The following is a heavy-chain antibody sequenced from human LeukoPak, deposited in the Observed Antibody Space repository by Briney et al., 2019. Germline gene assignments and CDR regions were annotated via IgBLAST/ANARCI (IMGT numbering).Heavy chain of an antibody. CDR1: GFTFRKYW. CDR3: ARGLYYDILTGYQGAFDI. D-gene: IGHD3-9*01. Sequence: GGSLRLSCTASGFTFRKYWLHWVRQAPGKGLVWVSRINPDDGSTSYADSVKGRFTISRDSAKSTLYLQMNSLRAEDTALYHCARGLYYDILTGYQGAFDIWGQGTMVTVSS. CDR2: INPDDGST. J-gene: IGHJ3*02. V-gene: IGHV3-74*01.